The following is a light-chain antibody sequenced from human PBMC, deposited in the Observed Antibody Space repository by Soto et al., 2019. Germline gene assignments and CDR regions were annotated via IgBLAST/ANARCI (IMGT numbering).Light chain of an antibody. CDR2: GAS. CDR3: QQYGSSGT. Sequence: EIVLTQSPGTLSLSPGERATLSCRASQSVSNNYLAWYQQKPGQAPRLRIYGASNRATGIPDRFSGSGSGTDFTLTISRLEPEDFAVYYCQQYGSSGTFGQGTKVEI. CDR1: QSVSNNY. V-gene: IGKV3-20*01. J-gene: IGKJ1*01.